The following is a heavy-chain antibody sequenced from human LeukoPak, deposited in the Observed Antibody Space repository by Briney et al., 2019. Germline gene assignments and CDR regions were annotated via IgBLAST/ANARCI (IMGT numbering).Heavy chain of an antibody. CDR1: GFTFSSYG. D-gene: IGHD6-13*01. V-gene: IGHV3-30*18. Sequence: GGSLRLSCAASGFTFSSYGMHWVRQAPGKGLEWVAVISYDGSNKYYADSVKGRFTISRDNSKNTLYLQMNSLRAEDTAVYYCAKAAAGTFFDYWGQGTLVTVSS. J-gene: IGHJ4*02. CDR2: ISYDGSNK. CDR3: AKAAAGTFFDY.